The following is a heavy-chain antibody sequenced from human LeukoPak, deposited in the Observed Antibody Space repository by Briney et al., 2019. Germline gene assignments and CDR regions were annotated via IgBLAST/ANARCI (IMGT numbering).Heavy chain of an antibody. CDR3: ARWHSSSWYE. V-gene: IGHV4-39*07. CDR2: IYFSGTT. D-gene: IGHD6-13*01. CDR1: GGSISSSSYY. J-gene: IGHJ4*02. Sequence: SETLSLTCTVSGGSISSSSYYWGWIRQPPGKGLEWIGSIYFSGTTYYNPSLQSRVTISVDTAKNQFSLKLSSVTAADTAVYYCARWHSSSWYEWGQGTLVTVSS.